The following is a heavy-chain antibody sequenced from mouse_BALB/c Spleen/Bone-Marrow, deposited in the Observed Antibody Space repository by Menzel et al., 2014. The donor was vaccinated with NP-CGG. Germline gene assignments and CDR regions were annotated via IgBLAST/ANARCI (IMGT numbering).Heavy chain of an antibody. Sequence: EVQRVESGGGLVQPGGSRRLSCAASGFTFSSFGMHWVRQAPEKGLEWVAYISSGSSTIFYVDTVKGRFTISRDNPKNTLFLQMTSLRSEDTAMYYCTRGGNWDDFDVWGAETTDPVSS. V-gene: IGHV5-17*02. CDR3: TRGGNWDDFDV. D-gene: IGHD4-1*01. J-gene: IGHJ1*01. CDR2: ISSGSSTI. CDR1: GFTFSSFG.